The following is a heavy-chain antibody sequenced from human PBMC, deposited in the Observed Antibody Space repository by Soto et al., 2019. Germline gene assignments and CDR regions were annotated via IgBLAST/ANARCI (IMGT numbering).Heavy chain of an antibody. CDR3: AREKGYCTNGVCYYYYGMDV. CDR2: ISAYNGNT. V-gene: IGHV1-18*01. CDR1: GYTFTSYG. D-gene: IGHD2-8*01. Sequence: GASVKVSCKASGYTFTSYGISWVRQAPGRGLEWMGWISAYNGNTNYAQKLQGRVTMTTDTSTSTAYMELRSLRSDDTAVYYCAREKGYCTNGVCYYYYGMDVWGQGTTVTVSS. J-gene: IGHJ6*02.